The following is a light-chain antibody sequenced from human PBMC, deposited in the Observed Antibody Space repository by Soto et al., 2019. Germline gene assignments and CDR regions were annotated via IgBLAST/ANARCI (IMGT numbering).Light chain of an antibody. CDR3: QQYGSFPIT. CDR1: QSGSSSY. Sequence: EIVLTQSPGTLSLSPGDRATLSCRASQSGSSSYLAWYQQKPDQAPRLLIYGASTRATGIPDRFSGSGSGTDFTLIISRLEPEDFAVYYCQQYGSFPITFGQGTRLEIK. V-gene: IGKV3-20*01. J-gene: IGKJ5*01. CDR2: GAS.